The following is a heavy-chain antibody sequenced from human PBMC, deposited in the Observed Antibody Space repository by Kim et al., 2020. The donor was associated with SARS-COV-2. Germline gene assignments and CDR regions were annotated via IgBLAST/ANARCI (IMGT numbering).Heavy chain of an antibody. D-gene: IGHD1-26*01. CDR3: AKGVSGSYLVALDY. V-gene: IGHV3-30*18. J-gene: IGHJ4*02. CDR1: GFTFSSYG. CDR2: ISYDGSNK. Sequence: GGSLRLSCAASGFTFSSYGMHWVRQAPGKGLEWVAVISYDGSNKYYADSVKGRFTISRDNSKNTLYLQMNSLRAEDTAVYYCAKGVSGSYLVALDYWGQGTLVTVSS.